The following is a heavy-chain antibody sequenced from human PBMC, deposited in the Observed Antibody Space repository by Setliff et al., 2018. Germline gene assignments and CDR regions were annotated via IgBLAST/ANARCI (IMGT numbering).Heavy chain of an antibody. J-gene: IGHJ4*01. V-gene: IGHV1-69*05. CDR3: ASALVRRVAVAGKSQFDY. D-gene: IGHD6-19*01. Sequence: SVQVSCKASGGFSTHAISWVRQVPGQGLEWMGGIIPILGTTDYAQNFQGRVTITTDESTSSAYLEMSNLRSEDTAVYYCASALVRRVAVAGKSQFDYWGQGTLVTVSS. CDR1: GGFSTHA. CDR2: IIPILGTT.